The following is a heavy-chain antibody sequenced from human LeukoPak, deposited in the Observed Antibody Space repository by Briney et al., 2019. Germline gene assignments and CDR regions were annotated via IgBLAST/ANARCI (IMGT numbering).Heavy chain of an antibody. CDR2: ISSSGSTI. CDR1: GFTFSSYS. D-gene: IGHD3-22*01. V-gene: IGHV3-48*04. CDR3: AMYYYDSSGYYYFDY. Sequence: PGGSLRLSCAASGFTFSSYSMNWVRQAPGKGLEWVSYISSSGSTIYYADSVKGRFTISRDNAKNSLYLQMNSLRAEDTAVYYCAMYYYDSSGYYYFDYWGQGTLVIVSS. J-gene: IGHJ4*02.